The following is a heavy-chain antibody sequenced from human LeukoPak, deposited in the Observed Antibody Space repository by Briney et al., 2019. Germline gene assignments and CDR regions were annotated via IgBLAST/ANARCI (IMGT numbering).Heavy chain of an antibody. CDR2: ISAYNGNT. J-gene: IGHJ4*02. V-gene: IGHV1-18*01. D-gene: IGHD3-3*01. Sequence: GASVKVSCMSSGYTFTSYGISWVRQAPGQGLEWMGWISAYNGNTNYAQKLQGRVTMTTDTSTSTAYMELRSLRSDDTAVYYCARADSNDFWSGYSYFDYWGQGTLVTVSS. CDR1: GYTFTSYG. CDR3: ARADSNDFWSGYSYFDY.